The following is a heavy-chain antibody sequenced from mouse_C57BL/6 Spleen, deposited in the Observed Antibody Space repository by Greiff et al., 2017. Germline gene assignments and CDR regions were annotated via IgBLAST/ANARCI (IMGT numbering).Heavy chain of an antibody. Sequence: QVQLQQPGAELVKPGASVKMSCKASGYTFTSYWITWVKQRPGQGLEWIGDIYPGSGSTNYNEKFKSKATLNVDKPSSTAYMQLSSLSSVDSAVYYCAKLGRGCAYCGKGTLVTVSA. V-gene: IGHV1-55*01. CDR1: GYTFTSYW. D-gene: IGHD4-1*01. CDR2: IYPGSGST. J-gene: IGHJ3*01. CDR3: AKLGRGCAY.